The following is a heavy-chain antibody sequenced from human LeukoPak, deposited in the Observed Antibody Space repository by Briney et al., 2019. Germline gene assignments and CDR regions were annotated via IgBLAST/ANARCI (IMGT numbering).Heavy chain of an antibody. CDR3: ARQHDSYYYYYIDV. CDR1: GYSISNGYD. CDR2: LYHSDSA. V-gene: IGHV4-38-2*01. Sequence: SETLSLTCAVSGYSISNGYDWVWIRQPPGRGLEWIGSLYHSDSAYYNTSLRSRVSMSVDTSKNQFSLTLSFVTAADTAVYYCARQHDSYYYYYIDVWGSGTTVTVSS. J-gene: IGHJ6*03.